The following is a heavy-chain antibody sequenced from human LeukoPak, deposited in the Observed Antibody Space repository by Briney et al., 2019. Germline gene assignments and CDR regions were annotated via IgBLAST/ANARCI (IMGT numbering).Heavy chain of an antibody. D-gene: IGHD2-15*01. V-gene: IGHV4-39*01. CDR2: IYYSGST. J-gene: IGHJ4*02. CDR1: GGSFSGYY. CDR3: ARLSIGFATPPSDY. Sequence: SETLSLTCAVYGGSFSGYYWGWIRQPPGKGPEWIGSIYYSGSTYYNPSLKSRVTISVDTSKNQFSLKLSSVTAADTAVYYCARLSIGFATPPSDYWGQGTLVTVSS.